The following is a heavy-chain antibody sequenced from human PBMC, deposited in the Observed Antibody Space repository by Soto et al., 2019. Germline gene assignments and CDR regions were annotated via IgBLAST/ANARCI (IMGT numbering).Heavy chain of an antibody. CDR2: IHYSGDS. V-gene: IGHV4-31*02. CDR3: ARDVNDSSGSQGFDY. CDR1: GDSVSSNNYY. J-gene: IGHJ4*02. D-gene: IGHD3-22*01. Sequence: SKTLSLTWTVIGDSVSSNNYYWSWIRQRPGKGLEWIGYIHYSGDSYDNPSLTSRITMSMDVSKNQFSLNLRSVTAADTAIYYCARDVNDSSGSQGFDYWGQGTLVTVSS.